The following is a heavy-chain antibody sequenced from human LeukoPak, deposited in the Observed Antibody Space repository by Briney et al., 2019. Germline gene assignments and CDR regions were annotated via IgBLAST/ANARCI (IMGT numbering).Heavy chain of an antibody. Sequence: PGGSLRLSCAASGFTFNDDYMSWIRQAPGKGLEWLSYISNSGSTIYYADSVKGRFTISRDNAKNSLYLQMNSLRAEDTALYYCAKDMRSGIAAAGMGVVPDYWGQGTLVTVSS. CDR2: ISNSGSTI. J-gene: IGHJ4*02. D-gene: IGHD6-13*01. V-gene: IGHV3-11*01. CDR3: AKDMRSGIAAAGMGVVPDY. CDR1: GFTFNDDY.